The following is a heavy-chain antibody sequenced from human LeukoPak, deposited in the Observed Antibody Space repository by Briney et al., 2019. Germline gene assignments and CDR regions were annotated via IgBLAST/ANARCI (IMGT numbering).Heavy chain of an antibody. CDR2: INAYNGNT. V-gene: IGHV1-18*01. D-gene: IGHD6-13*01. J-gene: IGHJ4*02. Sequence: ASVKVSCKASGYTFTSYVIIWVRQAPGQGLEWMGWINAYNGNTENAHKLQGRVTMTTDTSTSTATLDLSRRTAGEPAVYYCGRSPGDSSSWYCDPNFVCWVQGSLVGVPS. CDR3: GRSPGDSSSWYCDPNFVC. CDR1: GYTFTSYV.